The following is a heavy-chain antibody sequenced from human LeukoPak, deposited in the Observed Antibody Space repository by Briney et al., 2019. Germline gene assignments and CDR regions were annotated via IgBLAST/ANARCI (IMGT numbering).Heavy chain of an antibody. Sequence: GGSPRLSCEASGFSVSSNYMSWVRQAPGKGLEWVSVFYASGGTYYTDSVKGRFTISRDTSTNSLYLQMNSLRAEDTAVYYCAKVLSIAAADSYNWFDPWGQGTLVTVSS. V-gene: IGHV3-66*01. CDR3: AKVLSIAAADSYNWFDP. D-gene: IGHD6-13*01. J-gene: IGHJ5*02. CDR1: GFSVSSNY. CDR2: FYASGGT.